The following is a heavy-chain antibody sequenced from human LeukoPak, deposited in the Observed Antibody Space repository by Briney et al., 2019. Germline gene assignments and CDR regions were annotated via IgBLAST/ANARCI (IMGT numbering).Heavy chain of an antibody. Sequence: SETLSLTCTVSGGSISSYYWRWIRQPPGKGLEWIGYIYYSGSTNYNPSLKSRVTISVDTSKNQFSLKLSSVTAADTAVYYCARQGMVRGVIEYWGQGTLVTVSS. V-gene: IGHV4-59*08. CDR1: GGSISSYY. D-gene: IGHD3-10*01. CDR3: ARQGMVRGVIEY. J-gene: IGHJ4*02. CDR2: IYYSGST.